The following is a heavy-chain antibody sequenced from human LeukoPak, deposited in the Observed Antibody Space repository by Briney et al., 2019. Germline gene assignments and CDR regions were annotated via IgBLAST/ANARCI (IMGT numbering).Heavy chain of an antibody. J-gene: IGHJ4*02. V-gene: IGHV3-33*08. CDR3: ARAGYNSGWYEY. CDR2: IWEDGTNI. Sequence: GRSLRLSCAASGFTFSSYGMHWVRQAPGKGLEWVAVIWEDGTNIHYADSVKGRFTISRDNSKNTLYLQMNSLRAEDTAVYYCARAGYNSGWYEYWGQGTLVTVSS. CDR1: GFTFSSYG. D-gene: IGHD6-19*01.